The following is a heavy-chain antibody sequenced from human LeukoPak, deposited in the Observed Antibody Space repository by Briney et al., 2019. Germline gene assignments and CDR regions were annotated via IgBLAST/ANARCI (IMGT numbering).Heavy chain of an antibody. Sequence: GGSLRLSCAASGFIVSSNYMSWVRQAPGKGLELVSVIYSGGSTYYADSVKGRFTISRDTSKNTLYLQMNSLRAEDTAVYYCARHGSGSELFDYWGQGTLVTVSS. CDR3: ARHGSGSELFDY. J-gene: IGHJ4*02. D-gene: IGHD3-10*01. V-gene: IGHV3-53*01. CDR2: IYSGGST. CDR1: GFIVSSNY.